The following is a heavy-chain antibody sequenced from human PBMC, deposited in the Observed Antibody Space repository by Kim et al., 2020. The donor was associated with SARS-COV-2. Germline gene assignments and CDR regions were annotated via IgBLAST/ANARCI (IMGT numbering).Heavy chain of an antibody. CDR3: ARDASMVPS. CDR2: GST. V-gene: IGHV3-53*04. D-gene: IGHD3-10*01. J-gene: IGHJ5*02. Sequence: GSTYYAGSVKGRFTISRHNSKNTLYLQMNSLRAEDTAVYYCARDASMVPSWGQGTLVTVSS.